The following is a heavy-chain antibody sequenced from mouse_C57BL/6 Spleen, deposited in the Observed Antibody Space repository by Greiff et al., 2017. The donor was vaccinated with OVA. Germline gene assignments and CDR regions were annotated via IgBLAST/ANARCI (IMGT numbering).Heavy chain of an antibody. Sequence: QVQLQQPGAELVKPGASVKMSCKASGYTFTSYWITWVKQRPGQGLEWIGDIYPGSGSTTYNEKFKSKATLTVDTSSSTTYMQLSSLTSEDSAVDYCARAGGVFYYWDYWGQGTTLTVSS. CDR2: IYPGSGST. V-gene: IGHV1-55*01. CDR3: ARAGGVFYYWDY. CDR1: GYTFTSYW. J-gene: IGHJ2*01.